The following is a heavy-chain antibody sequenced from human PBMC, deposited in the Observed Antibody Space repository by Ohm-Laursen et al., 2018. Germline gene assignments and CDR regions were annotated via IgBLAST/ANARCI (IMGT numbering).Heavy chain of an antibody. J-gene: IGHJ6*02. CDR3: ASGSWNYYYYGMHV. CDR2: IWNDGTKK. CDR1: GFSFINHA. V-gene: IGHV3-33*01. Sequence: SLRLSCSASGFSFINHAMHWVRQAPGKGLDWVAVIWNDGTKKFYADSVKGRFTISRDNSKNTLYLQMNSLRAEDMAVYYCASGSWNYYYYGMHVWGQGTTVTVSS. D-gene: IGHD1-26*01.